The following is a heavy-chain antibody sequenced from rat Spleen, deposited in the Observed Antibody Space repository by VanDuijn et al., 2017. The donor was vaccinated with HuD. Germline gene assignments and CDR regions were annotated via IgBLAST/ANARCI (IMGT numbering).Heavy chain of an antibody. V-gene: IGHV3-1*01. Sequence: EVQLQESGPGLVKPSQSLSLTCSVTGYSITSNYWGWIRKFPGNKMEWMGYISYSGSTSYNPSLKSRISITRDTSKNQFFLQLNSVTTEETATDYCARYAYGGYSDFWYFDFWGPGTMVTVSS. CDR2: ISYSGST. J-gene: IGHJ1*01. CDR1: GYSITSNY. CDR3: ARYAYGGYSDFWYFDF. D-gene: IGHD1-11*01.